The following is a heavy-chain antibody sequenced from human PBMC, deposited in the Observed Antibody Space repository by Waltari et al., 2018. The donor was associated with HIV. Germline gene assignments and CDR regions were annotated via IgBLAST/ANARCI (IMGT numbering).Heavy chain of an antibody. CDR1: GGACVSHT. CDR2: AIPMFGTA. V-gene: IGHV1-69*08. Sequence: QVQLVQSGPGVQKPAPSEKAPCKASGGACVSHTLNWVRQAPGQGLEWMGRAIPMFGTANYAQKFQGRVTITADKSTSTAYMELNGLRFDDTAVYYCASARETMGVDFDSWGQGTLVTVS. D-gene: IGHD3-10*01. CDR3: ASARETMGVDFDS. J-gene: IGHJ5*01.